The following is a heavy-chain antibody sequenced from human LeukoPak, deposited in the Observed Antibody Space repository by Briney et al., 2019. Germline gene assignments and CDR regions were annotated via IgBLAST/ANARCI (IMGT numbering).Heavy chain of an antibody. D-gene: IGHD5-12*01. Sequence: ASVKVSCKASGYTFTSCGISWVRQAPGQGLGWIGWISAYNGNTNYAQKLQGRVTMTTDTSTCTAYMELRSLRSDDTAVYCCARDSIGATIHYFDYWGQGTLVTVSS. V-gene: IGHV1-18*01. CDR2: ISAYNGNT. CDR3: ARDSIGATIHYFDY. CDR1: GYTFTSCG. J-gene: IGHJ4*02.